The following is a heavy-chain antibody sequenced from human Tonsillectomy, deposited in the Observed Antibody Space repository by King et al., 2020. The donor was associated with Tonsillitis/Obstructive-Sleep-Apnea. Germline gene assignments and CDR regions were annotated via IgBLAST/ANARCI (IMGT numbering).Heavy chain of an antibody. CDR3: AGTYYDFWSGYSNWFDP. D-gene: IGHD3-3*01. CDR2: IYYSGST. J-gene: IGHJ5*02. CDR1: GGSISSYY. V-gene: IGHV4-59*01. Sequence: VQLQESGPGLVKPSETLSLTCTVSGGSISSYYWSWIRQPPGKGLEWIGYIYYSGSTNYNPSLKSRVTISVDTSKNQFSLKLSSVTAADTAVYYCAGTYYDFWSGYSNWFDPWGQGTLVTVSS.